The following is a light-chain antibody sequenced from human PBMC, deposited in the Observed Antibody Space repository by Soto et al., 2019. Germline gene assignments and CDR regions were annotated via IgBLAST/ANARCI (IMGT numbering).Light chain of an antibody. Sequence: EIVLTQSPGTLSLSPGERATLSCRASQRISSTYLAWYQQRPGQAPRLLIYGAVNRATGIPDRFRGSGAGTDFTLTISRLEPEDFAVYYCQQYGTSPPLTFGGGTKVDIK. V-gene: IGKV3-20*01. CDR2: GAV. CDR1: QRISSTY. J-gene: IGKJ4*01. CDR3: QQYGTSPPLT.